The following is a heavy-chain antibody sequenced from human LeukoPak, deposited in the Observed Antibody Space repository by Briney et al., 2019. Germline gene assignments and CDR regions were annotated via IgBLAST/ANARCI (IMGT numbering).Heavy chain of an antibody. V-gene: IGHV3-23*01. CDR2: ITSSGATT. J-gene: IGHJ4*02. CDR3: AKEFIAGDGHVDCDS. Sequence: GGSLRLSCAASGFTISTYAMTWVRQAPGKGLEWVSSITSSGATTYYADSVKGRFTISRDISKNKLYLQMNSLTAEDSAVYYCAKEFIAGDGHVDCDSWGQGTLVTVSS. CDR1: GFTISTYA. D-gene: IGHD5-24*01.